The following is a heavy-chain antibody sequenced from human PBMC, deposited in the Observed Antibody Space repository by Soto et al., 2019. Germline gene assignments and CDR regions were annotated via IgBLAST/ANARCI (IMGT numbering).Heavy chain of an antibody. Sequence: QVQLVESGGGLVKPGGSLRLSCAASGFTFSDYFMSWIRQAPGKGLEWISYISSSGSTMYYADSVQGQFTISRGNAQNSLSLQTSSLIAEDTAVYYCARARMSRNIRVAVSCLDGWGQGTLVTVSS. J-gene: IGHJ4*02. CDR3: ARARMSRNIRVAVSCLDG. CDR1: GFTFSDYF. V-gene: IGHV3-11*01. CDR2: ISSSGSTM. D-gene: IGHD6-19*01.